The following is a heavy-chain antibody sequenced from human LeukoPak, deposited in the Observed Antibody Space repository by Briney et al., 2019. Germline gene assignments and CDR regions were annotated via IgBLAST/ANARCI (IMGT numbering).Heavy chain of an antibody. D-gene: IGHD6-13*01. J-gene: IGHJ4*02. V-gene: IGHV5-51*01. CDR3: ARAPYAQQPFDLGY. CDR1: GYSFISYW. Sequence: GESLKISCKGSGYSFISYWIGWVRQMPGKGQEWMGIIYPGDSDTRYSPSFQGQVTISADKSISIAYLQWSSLKASDTAMYYCARAPYAQQPFDLGYWGQGTLVTVSS. CDR2: IYPGDSDT.